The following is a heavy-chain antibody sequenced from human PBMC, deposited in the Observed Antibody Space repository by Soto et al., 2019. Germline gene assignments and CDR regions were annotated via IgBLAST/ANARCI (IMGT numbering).Heavy chain of an antibody. V-gene: IGHV1-8*01. CDR3: ARSIRPQPDY. CDR2: MNPNTGNS. J-gene: IGHJ4*02. CDR1: GYTFTSYD. Sequence: GASVKVSCKASGYTFTSYDIYWVRQATGQGLEWMGWMNPNTGNSAYAHKFQGRVTMTSDTSISTAHMELSRLRSDDTAVYYCARSIRPQPDYWGQGTLVTVSS. D-gene: IGHD2-2*01.